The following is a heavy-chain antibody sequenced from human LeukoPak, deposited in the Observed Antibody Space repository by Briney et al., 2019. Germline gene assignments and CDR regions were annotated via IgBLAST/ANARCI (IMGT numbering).Heavy chain of an antibody. Sequence: GASVKVSCKASGGTFSSYAISWVRQAPGQGLEWMGGIIPIFGTANYAQKFQGRVTMTRDTSTSTVYMELSSLRSEDTAVYYCARDGSGRYYAYFDYWGQGTLVTVSS. CDR3: ARDGSGRYYAYFDY. J-gene: IGHJ4*02. V-gene: IGHV1-69*05. D-gene: IGHD1-26*01. CDR2: IIPIFGTA. CDR1: GGTFSSYA.